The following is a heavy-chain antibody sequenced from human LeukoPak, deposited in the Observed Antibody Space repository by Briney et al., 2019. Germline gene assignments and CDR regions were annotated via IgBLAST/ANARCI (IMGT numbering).Heavy chain of an antibody. D-gene: IGHD2-2*03. Sequence: LGESLKISCKGSGYSFPTYWIAWVRQMPGKGLEWMGILYPDESNIRYSPSFQGLVTISADKSISTAYLQWSSLKASDTAMYYCARPPSRGYSSSFEYWGQGTLVTVSS. CDR3: ARPPSRGYSSSFEY. J-gene: IGHJ4*02. CDR1: GYSFPTYW. V-gene: IGHV5-51*01. CDR2: LYPDESNI.